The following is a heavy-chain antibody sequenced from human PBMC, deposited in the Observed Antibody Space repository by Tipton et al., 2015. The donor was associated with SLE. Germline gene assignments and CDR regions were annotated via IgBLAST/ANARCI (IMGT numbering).Heavy chain of an antibody. J-gene: IGHJ4*02. CDR2: ISYDGSNK. D-gene: IGHD3-16*01. V-gene: IGHV3-30*03. Sequence: SLRLSCAASGFAFSSYGIHWVRQAPGKGLEWVAVISYDGSNKYYADSVKGRFTISRDNSKNTLYLQMNSLRAEDTAVYYCASGGGVAAIFDYWGQGTLVTVSS. CDR3: ASGGGVAAIFDY. CDR1: GFAFSSYG.